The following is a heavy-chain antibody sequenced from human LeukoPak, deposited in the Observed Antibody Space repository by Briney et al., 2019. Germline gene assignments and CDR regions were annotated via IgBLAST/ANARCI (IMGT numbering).Heavy chain of an antibody. CDR3: ARHGDYSNFLDY. J-gene: IGHJ4*02. CDR2: IYYSGST. CDR1: GGSISSGGYY. V-gene: IGHV4-31*03. Sequence: SQTLSLTCTVSGGSISSGGYYWSWIRQHPGKGLEWIGYIYYSGSTYYNPSLKSRVTISVDTSKNQFSLKLSSVTAADTAVYYCARHGDYSNFLDYWGQGTLVTVSS. D-gene: IGHD4-11*01.